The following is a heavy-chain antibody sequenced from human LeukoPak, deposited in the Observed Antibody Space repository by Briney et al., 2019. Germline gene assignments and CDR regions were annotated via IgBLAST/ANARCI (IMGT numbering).Heavy chain of an antibody. CDR3: ARQGYCSGGTCYRYFDY. J-gene: IGHJ4*02. V-gene: IGHV4-38-2*01. CDR2: IYHSGDT. CDR1: GYSISSGYY. D-gene: IGHD2-15*01. Sequence: SETLSLTCAVSGYSISSGYYWGWIRQPPGKGLEWIGSIYHSGDTYYNPSLKSRITISVDTSKNRFSLKLNSVTAADTAVYYCARQGYCSGGTCYRYFDYWGQGTLVTVSS.